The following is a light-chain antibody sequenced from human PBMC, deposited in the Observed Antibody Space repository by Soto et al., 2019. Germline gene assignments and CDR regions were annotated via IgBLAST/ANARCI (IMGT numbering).Light chain of an antibody. CDR3: QQYGSPRT. J-gene: IGKJ1*01. V-gene: IGKV3-20*01. Sequence: EIWLTQSPGTLSLSPGERATLSCWASQSVSSSYLAWYQQKPGQAPRLLIYGASSRATGIPDRLSGSGSGTEFTLTISRLAPEDFAVYYCQQYGSPRTFGQGTKVDI. CDR1: QSVSSSY. CDR2: GAS.